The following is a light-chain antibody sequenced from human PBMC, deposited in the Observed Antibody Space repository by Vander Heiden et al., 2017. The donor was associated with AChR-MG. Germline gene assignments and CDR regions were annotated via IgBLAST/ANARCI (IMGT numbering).Light chain of an antibody. Sequence: QSVLTQPPSVSAAPGQRVTISRSGSASNVGNNYVSWYQQVPGTAPKLLILDNDKRPAGIPGRFSGSKSGTSATLTITGLQPGDEADYDCGAWDSGLSAGVFGTGTKVTV. CDR3: GAWDSGLSAGV. CDR2: DND. V-gene: IGLV1-51*01. CDR1: ASNVGNNY. J-gene: IGLJ1*01.